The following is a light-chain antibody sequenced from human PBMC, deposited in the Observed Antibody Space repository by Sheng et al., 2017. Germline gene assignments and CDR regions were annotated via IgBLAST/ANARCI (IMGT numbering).Light chain of an antibody. J-gene: IGKJ1*01. CDR3: QQYYSART. CDR2: WAS. V-gene: IGKV4-1*01. CDR1: QSVFYSSTNKNF. Sequence: DIVMTQSPDSLAVSLGERATINCKSSQSVFYSSTNKNFLAWYQQKPGQPPKLLIYWASTREYGVPDRFSGSGSGTDFTLTISSLQAEDVAVYYCQQYYSARTFGQGTKVEIK.